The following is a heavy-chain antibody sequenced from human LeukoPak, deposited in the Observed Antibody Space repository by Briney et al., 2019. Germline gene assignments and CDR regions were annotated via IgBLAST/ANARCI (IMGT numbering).Heavy chain of an antibody. D-gene: IGHD2-21*01. CDR3: ARADRSVIPNMEWFDP. Sequence: PGGSLRLSCAASGFTVRTTYMNWVRQAPGKGLEWVSSISSSSSYIYYADSVKGRFTISRDNAKNSLYLQMNSLRAEDTAVYYCARADRSVIPNMEWFDPWGQGTLVTVSS. CDR2: ISSSSSYI. J-gene: IGHJ5*02. CDR1: GFTVRTTY. V-gene: IGHV3-21*01.